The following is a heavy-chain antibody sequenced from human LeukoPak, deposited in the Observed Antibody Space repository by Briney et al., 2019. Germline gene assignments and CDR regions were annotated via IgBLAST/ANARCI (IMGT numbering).Heavy chain of an antibody. J-gene: IGHJ2*01. CDR3: ARVSPLVGWTHNWYFDL. CDR2: ISAYNGNT. Sequence: ASVKVSCKPSVYTFTSYGISWVRQAPGQGLEGMGWISAYNGNTNYAQKLQGRVTMTTDTSTSTAYMELRSLRSDDTAVYYCARVSPLVGWTHNWYFDLWGRGTLVTVSS. CDR1: VYTFTSYG. D-gene: IGHD2-15*01. V-gene: IGHV1-18*01.